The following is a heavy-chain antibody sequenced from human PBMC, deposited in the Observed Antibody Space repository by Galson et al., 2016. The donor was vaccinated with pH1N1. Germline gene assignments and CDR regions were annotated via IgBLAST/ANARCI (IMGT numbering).Heavy chain of an antibody. J-gene: IGHJ2*01. Sequence: SVKVSCKVSGNTLTDLSIHWVRRAPGKGLEWMGGLYPEDGETLYTQRLPQRFQGRLAVTEDTSTDTAYLELSSLRPEDTAIYYCAKLSSTSGWYNGWYFDLWGLGTLVTVSS. CDR1: GNTLTDLS. D-gene: IGHD6-13*01. CDR2: LYPEDGET. CDR3: AKLSSTSGWYNGWYFDL. V-gene: IGHV1-24*01.